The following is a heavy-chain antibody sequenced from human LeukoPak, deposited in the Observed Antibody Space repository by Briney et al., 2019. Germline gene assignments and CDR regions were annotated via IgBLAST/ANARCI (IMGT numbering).Heavy chain of an antibody. J-gene: IGHJ4*02. CDR3: ARESLAIYFDY. CDR1: GFTFSSYS. Sequence: GGSLRLSCAASGFTFSSYSMNWVRQAPGKGLKWVSSISSSSSYIYYAASVKGRFTISRDNAKNSLYLQMNSLRAEDTAVYYCARESLAIYFDYWGQGTLVTVSS. CDR2: ISSSSSYI. V-gene: IGHV3-21*01. D-gene: IGHD3-3*01.